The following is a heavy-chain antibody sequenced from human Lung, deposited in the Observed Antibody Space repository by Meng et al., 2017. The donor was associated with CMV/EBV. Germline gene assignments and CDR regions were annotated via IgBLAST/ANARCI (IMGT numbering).Heavy chain of an antibody. J-gene: IGHJ6*02. CDR2: ISAYNGNT. D-gene: IGHD2-2*02. CDR1: GYTFTSYG. CDR3: ARNPLYCSSTSCYIQGNYHYYYGMDF. V-gene: IGHV1-18*01. Sequence: ASVKVSCKASGYTFTSYGISWVRQAPGQGLVWMGWISAYNGNTNYAQKLQGRVTMTTDTSTSTAYMELRSLRSDDTAVYYCARNPLYCSSTSCYIQGNYHYYYGMDFWGQGTTVTVSS.